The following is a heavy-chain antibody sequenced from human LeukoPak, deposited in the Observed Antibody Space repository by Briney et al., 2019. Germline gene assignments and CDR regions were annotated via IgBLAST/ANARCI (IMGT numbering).Heavy chain of an antibody. CDR3: ARGSSADKY. V-gene: IGHV3-23*01. Sequence: GGSLRLSCAASGFTFSSYAMSWVRQAPGKGLQWVSAITATADVTYYTDAVKGRFIISRDNSKNTLYLQMNSLRVDDTAMYYCARGSSADKYWGQGTLVAVSS. CDR1: GFTFSSYA. D-gene: IGHD6-25*01. J-gene: IGHJ4*02. CDR2: ITATADVT.